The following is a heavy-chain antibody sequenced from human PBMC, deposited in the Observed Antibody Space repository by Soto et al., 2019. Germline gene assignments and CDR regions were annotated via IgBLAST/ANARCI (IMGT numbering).Heavy chain of an antibody. CDR3: ARDPPNFYYYGMDV. Sequence: GSLRLSCIASGFTLSTYSMTWVRQAPGKGLEWLSYISKSSTTINYADSVKGRFTISRDNAKNSVYLEMSSLRDEDSAVYYCARDPPNFYYYGMDVWGQGTTVTVSS. CDR1: GFTLSTYS. J-gene: IGHJ6*02. V-gene: IGHV3-48*02. CDR2: ISKSSTTI.